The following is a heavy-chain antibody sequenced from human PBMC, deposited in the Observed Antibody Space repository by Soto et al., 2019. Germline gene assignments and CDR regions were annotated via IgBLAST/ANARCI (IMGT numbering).Heavy chain of an antibody. J-gene: IGHJ4*02. CDR1: GGSFSGYY. D-gene: IGHD2-15*01. CDR3: ARGSKEGLGYCSGGSCSGAGNYFDY. V-gene: IGHV4-34*01. CDR2: INHSGST. Sequence: QVQLQQWGAGLLKPSETLSLTCAVYGGSFSGYYWSWIRQPPGKGLEWSGEINHSGSTNYNPSLKSRVTMSVDTSKDQFSLKLSSVTAADTAVYYCARGSKEGLGYCSGGSCSGAGNYFDYWGQGTLVTVSS.